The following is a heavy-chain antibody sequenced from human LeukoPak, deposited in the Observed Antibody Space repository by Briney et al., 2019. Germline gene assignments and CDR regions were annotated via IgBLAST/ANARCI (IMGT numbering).Heavy chain of an antibody. CDR1: GYTFTTYY. D-gene: IGHD3-10*01. V-gene: IGHV1-46*01. CDR2: INPSGGST. Sequence: ASVKVSCKASGYTFTTYYMHWVRQAPGQGLEWMGIINPSGGSTSYAQKFQGRVTMTRDTSTSTVYMELSSLRSEDTAVYYCARDKMRLLDYGSGNYDYWGQGTLVTVSS. CDR3: ARDKMRLLDYGSGNYDY. J-gene: IGHJ4*02.